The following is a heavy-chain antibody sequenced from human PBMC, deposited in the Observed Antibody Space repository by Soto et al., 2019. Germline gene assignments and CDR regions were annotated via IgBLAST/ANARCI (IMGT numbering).Heavy chain of an antibody. J-gene: IGHJ5*02. D-gene: IGHD3-3*01. Sequence: GGSLRLSCAASGFTFSSYSMNWVRQAPGKGLEWVSSISSSSGYIYYADSVKDRFTISRDNAKNSLYLQMNSLRAEDTAVYYCARDYDFWSGYFPWFDPWGQGTLVTVSS. V-gene: IGHV3-21*01. CDR3: ARDYDFWSGYFPWFDP. CDR1: GFTFSSYS. CDR2: ISSSSGYI.